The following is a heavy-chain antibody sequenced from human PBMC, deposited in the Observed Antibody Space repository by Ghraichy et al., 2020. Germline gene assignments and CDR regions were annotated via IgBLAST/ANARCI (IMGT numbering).Heavy chain of an antibody. CDR3: ARHKVSGFWSGYRKTPNPRDAFDI. CDR2: VYYNGST. Sequence: SETLSLTCTVSGGSINISSYYWGWIRQPPGKGLEWIGSVYYNGSTYYNPSLKSRVTISVDTSKNQFSLKLSSVTAADTAVYYCARHKVSGFWSGYRKTPNPRDAFDIWGQGTMVTVSS. J-gene: IGHJ3*02. D-gene: IGHD3-3*01. CDR1: GGSINISSYY. V-gene: IGHV4-39*01.